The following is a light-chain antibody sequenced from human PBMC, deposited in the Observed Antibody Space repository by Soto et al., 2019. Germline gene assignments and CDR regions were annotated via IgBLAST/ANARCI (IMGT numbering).Light chain of an antibody. CDR1: SSNIGNNY. Sequence: QSVLTQPPSVSAAPGQKVTISCSGSSSNIGNNYVSWYQQLPGTAPKLLIYDNNKRPSGIPDRFSGSKSGTSATLGIIGILRGDVFDYYGRPWVSSLSVGILFGTGTKV. CDR2: DNN. J-gene: IGLJ1*01. V-gene: IGLV1-51*01. CDR3: RPWVSSLSVGIL.